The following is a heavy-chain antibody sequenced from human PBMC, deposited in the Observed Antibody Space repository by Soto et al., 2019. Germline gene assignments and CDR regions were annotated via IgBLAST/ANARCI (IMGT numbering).Heavy chain of an antibody. CDR1: GFTFSNAW. D-gene: IGHD3-10*01. V-gene: IGHV3-15*07. J-gene: IGHJ4*02. CDR3: TTSGVRGLINY. CDR2: IKSNTDGGTT. Sequence: EVQLVESGGGLVKPGGSLRLSCAASGFTFSNAWMNWVRQAPGKGLEWVGRIKSNTDGGTTDYAAPVKGRFTISTDDSKNTLYLQMNSLKTEDTAVYYCTTSGVRGLINYWGQGTLVTVSS.